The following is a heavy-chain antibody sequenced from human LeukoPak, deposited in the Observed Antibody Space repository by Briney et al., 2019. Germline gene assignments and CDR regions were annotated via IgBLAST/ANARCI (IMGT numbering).Heavy chain of an antibody. V-gene: IGHV4-59*01. CDR1: GGSISSYY. D-gene: IGHD3-22*01. CDR3: ARFRYDSSGYSKSWFDP. CDR2: IYYSGNT. J-gene: IGHJ5*02. Sequence: SETLSLTCTVSGGSISSYYWSWIRQPPGKGLEWIGYIYYSGNTDYNPSLKSRVTISVDTSKKQFSMKLFSVTAADTAVYYCARFRYDSSGYSKSWFDPWGQGTLVTVSS.